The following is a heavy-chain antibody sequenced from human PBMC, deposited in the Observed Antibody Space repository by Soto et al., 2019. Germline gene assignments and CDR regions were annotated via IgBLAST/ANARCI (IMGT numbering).Heavy chain of an antibody. J-gene: IGHJ5*02. CDR2: IYWGDDK. V-gene: IGHV2-5*02. Sequence: QITLQEAGPTLVKPTQTLTLTCTFSGFSLSTSGVGVGWIRQPPGKALEWLALIYWGDDKRYNPSLKNRLSISEDTAQRQVLLTMTNMDAADTGPYYSAAHGSGTYYNPIYNWFDPWGPGTLVTVSS. D-gene: IGHD3-10*01. CDR3: AAHGSGTYYNPIYNWFDP. CDR1: GFSLSTSGVG.